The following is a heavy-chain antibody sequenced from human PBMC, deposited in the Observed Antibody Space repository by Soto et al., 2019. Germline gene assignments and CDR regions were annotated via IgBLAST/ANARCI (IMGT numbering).Heavy chain of an antibody. V-gene: IGHV3-7*01. CDR2: IKQDGSEK. J-gene: IGHJ6*03. CDR3: AREGGYGDSYSYMDV. D-gene: IGHD4-17*01. CDR1: GFTFSSYW. Sequence: SLRLSCAASGFTFSSYWMSWVRQAPGKGLEWVANIKQDGSEKYYVDSVKGRFTISRDNAKNSLYLQMNSLRAEDTAVYYCAREGGYGDSYSYMDVWGKGTTVTVSS.